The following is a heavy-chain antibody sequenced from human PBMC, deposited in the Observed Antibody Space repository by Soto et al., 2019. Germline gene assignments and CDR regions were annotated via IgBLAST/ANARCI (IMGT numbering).Heavy chain of an antibody. V-gene: IGHV4-59*01. CDR1: GGSISSYY. J-gene: IGHJ4*02. CDR2: IYYSGST. Sequence: QVQLQESGPGLVKPSETLSLTCTVSGGSISSYYWSWIRQPPGKGLEWIGYIYYSGSTNYNPSLKSRVTISVDTSKNQFSLKLSSVTAADTAVYYCARGDYFDSSGYSFDFWGQGTLVTVSS. CDR3: ARGDYFDSSGYSFDF. D-gene: IGHD3-22*01.